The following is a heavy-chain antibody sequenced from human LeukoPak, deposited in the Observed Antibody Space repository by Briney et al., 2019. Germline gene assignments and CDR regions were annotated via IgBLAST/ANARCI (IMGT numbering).Heavy chain of an antibody. Sequence: LSLTCTVSGGSISSGGYYWSWIRQAPGKGLEWVSYISSSSSYTNYADSVKGRFTISRDDAKNSLYLQMNSLRAEDTAVYYCARVFSGYANQYYFDYWGQGTLVTVSS. J-gene: IGHJ4*02. CDR2: ISSSSSYT. V-gene: IGHV3-11*05. CDR3: ARVFSGYANQYYFDY. CDR1: GGSISSGGYY. D-gene: IGHD5-12*01.